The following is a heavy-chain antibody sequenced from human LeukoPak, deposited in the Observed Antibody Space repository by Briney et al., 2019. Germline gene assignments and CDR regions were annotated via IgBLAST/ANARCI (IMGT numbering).Heavy chain of an antibody. CDR1: GYTFTSYF. D-gene: IGHD3-22*01. V-gene: IGHV1-46*01. J-gene: IGHJ4*02. Sequence: GASVKVSCKASGYTFTSYFIHWVRQAPGQGLEWMGIINPSGGRSIYAQKFQGRVTFTRDMSTSRVYMELSSLRSEDTAVYYCARDKYYYDTRGYLFDYWGQGTLVTVSS. CDR3: ARDKYYYDTRGYLFDY. CDR2: INPSGGRS.